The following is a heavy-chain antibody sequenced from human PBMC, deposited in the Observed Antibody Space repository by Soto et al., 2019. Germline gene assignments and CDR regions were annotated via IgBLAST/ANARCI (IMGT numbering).Heavy chain of an antibody. CDR1: GGSIISGGYY. V-gene: IGHV4-31*03. D-gene: IGHD6-6*01. J-gene: IGHJ5*02. CDR3: ARGDSSSSGNWFDP. Sequence: SETLSLTCTVPGGSIISGGYYWIWIRQHPGKGLEWIGYIYYSGSTYDNPSLKSRVTISVDTSKNQFSLKLSSVTAADTAVYYCARGDSSSSGNWFDPWGQGTLVTVSS. CDR2: IYYSGST.